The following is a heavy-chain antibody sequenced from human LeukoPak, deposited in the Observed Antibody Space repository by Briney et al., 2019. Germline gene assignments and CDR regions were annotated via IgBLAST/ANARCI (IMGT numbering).Heavy chain of an antibody. CDR3: AKMGTYYYDSSGYPDY. CDR2: ISWNSGSI. CDR1: GFTFDDYA. D-gene: IGHD3-22*01. J-gene: IGHJ4*02. Sequence: GGSLRLSCAASGFTFDDYAMHWVRQAPGKGLEWVSGISWNSGSIGYADSVKGRFTISRDNSKNTLYLQMNSLRAEDTSVYYCAKMGTYYYDSSGYPDYWGQGTLVTVSS. V-gene: IGHV3-9*01.